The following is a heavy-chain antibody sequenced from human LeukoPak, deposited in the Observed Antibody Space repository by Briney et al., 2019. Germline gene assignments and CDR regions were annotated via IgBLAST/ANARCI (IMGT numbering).Heavy chain of an antibody. Sequence: GGSLRLSCAASGFTFSSYAMSWVRQAPGKGLEWVSAISGSGGSTYYADSVKGRFTISRDNTKNTLYLQMNSLRAEDTAVYYCAKEEDSSGWYQTSLFSHFDYWGQGTLVTVSS. CDR1: GFTFSSYA. D-gene: IGHD6-19*01. CDR3: AKEEDSSGWYQTSLFSHFDY. CDR2: ISGSGGST. V-gene: IGHV3-23*01. J-gene: IGHJ4*02.